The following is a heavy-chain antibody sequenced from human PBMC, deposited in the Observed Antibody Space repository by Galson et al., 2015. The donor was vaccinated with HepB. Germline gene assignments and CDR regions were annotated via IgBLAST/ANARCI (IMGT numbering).Heavy chain of an antibody. J-gene: IGHJ4*02. CDR1: GFTFSRTG. Sequence: SLRLSCAGSGFTFSRTGMTWVRQGPGKGLECVSAISVTGSGRDYVDSVRGRFTISRDNSKNMLYLQMNDLRAEDTAVYYCAKGTTSIDYWGQGTLVTVSS. D-gene: IGHD1-1*01. CDR2: ISVTGSGR. V-gene: IGHV3-23*01. CDR3: AKGTTSIDY.